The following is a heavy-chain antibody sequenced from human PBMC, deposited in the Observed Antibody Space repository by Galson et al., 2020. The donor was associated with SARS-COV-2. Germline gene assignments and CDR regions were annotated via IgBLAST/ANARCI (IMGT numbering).Heavy chain of an antibody. Sequence: SETLSLTCTVSTDSISNFHWTWIRQPPGKGLEWIGDIHYSGRSNYNPSLKSRVTMSLDTSMKHFSLKLRSVTVADTAVFYCARGAGMMSSGKYFDLWGRGTLVTVSS. CDR3: ARGAGMMSSGKYFDL. D-gene: IGHD1-26*01. CDR2: IHYSGRS. CDR1: TDSISNFH. V-gene: IGHV4-59*08. J-gene: IGHJ2*01.